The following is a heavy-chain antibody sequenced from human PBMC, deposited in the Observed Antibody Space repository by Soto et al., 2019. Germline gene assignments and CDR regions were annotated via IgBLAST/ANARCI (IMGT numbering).Heavy chain of an antibody. CDR1: GGSFSGYY. V-gene: IGHV4-34*01. CDR3: ARGYYGSGSYLYGPYYYYGMDV. D-gene: IGHD3-10*01. J-gene: IGHJ6*02. Sequence: ASETLSLTCAVYGGSFSGYYWSWIRQPPGKGLEWIGEINHSGSTNYNPSLKSRVTISVDTSKNQFSLKLSSVTAADTAVYYCARGYYGSGSYLYGPYYYYGMDVWGQGTTVTV. CDR2: INHSGST.